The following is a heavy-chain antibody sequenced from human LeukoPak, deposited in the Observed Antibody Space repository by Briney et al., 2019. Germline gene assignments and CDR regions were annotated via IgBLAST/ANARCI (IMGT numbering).Heavy chain of an antibody. D-gene: IGHD3-22*01. J-gene: IGHJ4*02. CDR2: ISYDGSNK. Sequence: PGGSLRLSCAASGFTFSSYGMHWVRQAPGKGLEWVAVISYDGSNKYYADSVKGRFTISRDNSKNTLYLQMNSLKVEDTAVYYCARLPTFYFDSSHYHYDYWGRGTQVTVSS. CDR1: GFTFSSYG. V-gene: IGHV3-30*03. CDR3: ARLPTFYFDSSHYHYDY.